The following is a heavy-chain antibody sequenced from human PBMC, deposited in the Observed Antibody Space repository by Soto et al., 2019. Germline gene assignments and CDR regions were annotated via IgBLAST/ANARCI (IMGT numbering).Heavy chain of an antibody. D-gene: IGHD3-3*01. CDR3: ARPGAYYDFWSGYEEVSYYYYMDV. V-gene: IGHV3-33*01. CDR1: GFTFSSYG. J-gene: IGHJ6*03. CDR2: IWYDGSNK. Sequence: GGSLRLSCAASGFTFSSYGMHWVRQAPGKGLEWVAVIWYDGSNKYYADSVKGRFTISRDNSKNTLYLQMNSLRAEDTAVYYCARPGAYYDFWSGYEEVSYYYYMDVWGKGTTVTVSS.